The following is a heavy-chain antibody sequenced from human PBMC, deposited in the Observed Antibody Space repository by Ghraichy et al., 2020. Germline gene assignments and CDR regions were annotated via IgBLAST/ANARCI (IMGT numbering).Heavy chain of an antibody. CDR3: ARGAANNWFDP. CDR2: INHSGST. CDR1: GGSFSGYY. V-gene: IGHV4-34*01. J-gene: IGHJ5*02. D-gene: IGHD2-15*01. Sequence: SETLSLTCAVYGGSFSGYYWSWIRQPPGKGLEWIGEINHSGSTNYNPSLKSRVTISVDTSKNQFSLKLSSVTAADTAVYYCARGAANNWFDPWGQGTLVTVSS.